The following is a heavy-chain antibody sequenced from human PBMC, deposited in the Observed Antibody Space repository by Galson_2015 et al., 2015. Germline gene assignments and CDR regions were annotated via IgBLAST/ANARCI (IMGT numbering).Heavy chain of an antibody. CDR3: AKDSTRYYDFWSGYFGYFDY. CDR2: ISYDGSNK. J-gene: IGHJ4*02. Sequence: SLRLSCAASGFTFSSYGMHWVRQAPGKGLEWVAVISYDGSNKYHADSVKGRFTISRDNSKNTLYLQMNSLRAEDTAVYYCAKDSTRYYDFWSGYFGYFDYWGQGTLVTVSS. D-gene: IGHD3-3*01. CDR1: GFTFSSYG. V-gene: IGHV3-30*18.